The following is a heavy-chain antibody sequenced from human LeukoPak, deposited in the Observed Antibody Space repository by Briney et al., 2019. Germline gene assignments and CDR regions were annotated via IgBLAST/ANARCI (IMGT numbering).Heavy chain of an antibody. J-gene: IGHJ4*02. CDR2: IIPIFGTA. CDR3: ARARSGYPTDY. CDR1: GYTFTSYD. V-gene: IGHV1-69*13. Sequence: GASVKVSCKASGYTFTSYDISWVRQAPGQGLEWMGGIIPIFGTANYAQKFQGRVTITADESTSTAYMELSSLRSEDTAVYYCARARSGYPTDYWGQGTLVTVSS. D-gene: IGHD3-22*01.